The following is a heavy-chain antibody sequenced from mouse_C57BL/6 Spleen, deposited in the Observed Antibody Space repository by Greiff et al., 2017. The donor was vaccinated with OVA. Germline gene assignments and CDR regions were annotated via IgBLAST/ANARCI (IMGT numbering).Heavy chain of an antibody. CDR1: GYSFTGYY. V-gene: IGHV1-42*01. CDR3: ARDGSRDWYFDV. J-gene: IGHJ1*03. CDR2: INPSTGGT. D-gene: IGHD1-1*01. Sequence: EVQLVESGPELVKPGASVKISCKASGYSFTGYYMNWVKQSPEKSLEWIGEINPSTGGTTYNQKFKAKATLTVDKSSSTAYMQLKSLTSEDSAVYYCARDGSRDWYFDVWGTGTTVTVSS.